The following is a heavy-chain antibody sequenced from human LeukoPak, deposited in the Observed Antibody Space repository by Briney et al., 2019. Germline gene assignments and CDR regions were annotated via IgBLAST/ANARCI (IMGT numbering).Heavy chain of an antibody. CDR1: GFTLSSYW. CDR3: ARGDYYDSSGYYVDAFDI. CDR2: IKQDGSAK. J-gene: IGHJ3*02. D-gene: IGHD3-22*01. Sequence: SGGSLRLSCAASGFTLSSYWMSWVRQAPGKGLEWVANIKQDGSAKYYVDSVKGRFTISRDNAKNSLYLQINSLRVEDTAVYYCARGDYYDSSGYYVDAFDIWGQGTMVTVSS. V-gene: IGHV3-7*05.